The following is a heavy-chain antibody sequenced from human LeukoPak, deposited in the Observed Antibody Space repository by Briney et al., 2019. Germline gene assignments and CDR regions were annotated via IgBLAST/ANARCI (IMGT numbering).Heavy chain of an antibody. V-gene: IGHV3-9*01. CDR1: GFTFDDYA. CDR2: ISWNSGSI. CDR3: AKDRGSGWYYFDY. Sequence: GGSLRLSCVASGFTFDDYAMHWVRQAPGKGLEWVSGISWNSGSIGYADSVKGRFTISRDNAKNSLYLQMNSLRAEDTALYYCAKDRGSGWYYFDYWGQGTLVTVSS. D-gene: IGHD6-19*01. J-gene: IGHJ4*02.